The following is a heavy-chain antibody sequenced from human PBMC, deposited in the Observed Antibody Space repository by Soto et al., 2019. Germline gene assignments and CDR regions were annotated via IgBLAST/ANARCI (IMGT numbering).Heavy chain of an antibody. J-gene: IGHJ4*02. CDR1: RFIFSDYY. Sequence: EVQLVQSGGGLVQPGGSLRLSCAASRFIFSDYYMDWVRQVPGKGLEWIGRTRNKAANYMAEYVASVKGRFIISRDDSQDSMYLQMHSLRTEDTAVYFCARDTGGSYDYWGQGALVTVSS. CDR3: ARDTGGSYDY. V-gene: IGHV3-72*01. CDR2: TRNKAANYMA. D-gene: IGHD1-26*01.